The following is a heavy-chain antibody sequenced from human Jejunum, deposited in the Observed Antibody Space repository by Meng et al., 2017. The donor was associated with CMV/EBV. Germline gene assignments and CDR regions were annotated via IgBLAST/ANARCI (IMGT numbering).Heavy chain of an antibody. CDR2: INPNSGAT. CDR1: GYPFTGYY. CDR3: ARDSRHCTSASCYSWYIDL. Sequence: QVQMGQSGAEVNKPGASVKFSCKASGYPFTGYYMHWVRQAPGQGLEWMGRINPNSGATEYAQNFQGRVTMTRDTSISTAYMELSRLRSDDTAVYYCARDSRHCTSASCYSWYIDLWGRGTLVTVSS. V-gene: IGHV1-2*06. J-gene: IGHJ2*01. D-gene: IGHD2-2*02.